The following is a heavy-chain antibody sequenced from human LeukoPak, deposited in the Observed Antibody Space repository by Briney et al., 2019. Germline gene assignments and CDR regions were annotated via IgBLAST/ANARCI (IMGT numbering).Heavy chain of an antibody. CDR1: GFTFDDYA. V-gene: IGHV3-9*01. D-gene: IGHD2-15*01. J-gene: IGHJ4*02. Sequence: PGRSLRLSCAASGFTFDDYAMHWVRQAPGKGLEWVSGISWNSGSIGYADPVKGRFTISRDNAKNSLYLQMNSLRAEDTAMYYCVRDRGYCSGGTCYALWDYWGQGTLVTVSS. CDR3: VRDRGYCSGGTCYALWDY. CDR2: ISWNSGSI.